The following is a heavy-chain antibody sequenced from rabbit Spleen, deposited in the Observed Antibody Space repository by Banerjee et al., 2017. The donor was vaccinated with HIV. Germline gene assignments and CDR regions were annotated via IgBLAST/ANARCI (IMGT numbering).Heavy chain of an antibody. CDR1: GFSFSNKAV. D-gene: IGHD2-1*01. CDR2: IYAGSSGST. V-gene: IGHV1S45*01. CDR3: ARGVYDNV. Sequence: QEQLVESGGGLVQPGGSLKLSCTASGFSFSNKAVMCWVRQAPGKGLEWIACIYAGSSGSTYYASWAKGRFTISKTSSTTVDLKMSSLTAADTATYFCARGVYDNVWGPGTLVTVS. J-gene: IGHJ4*02.